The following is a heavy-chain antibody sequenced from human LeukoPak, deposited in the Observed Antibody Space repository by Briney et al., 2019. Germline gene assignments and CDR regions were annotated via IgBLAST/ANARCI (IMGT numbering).Heavy chain of an antibody. CDR1: GFTFSSYW. CDR3: ASARVGATNDY. D-gene: IGHD1-26*01. CDR2: IKQDGSEK. V-gene: IGHV3-7*03. J-gene: IGHJ4*02. Sequence: GGSLRLSCAASGFTFSSYWMSWVRQAPGKGLEWVANIKQDGSEKYYVDSVKGRFTISRDNAKNSLYLQMNSLRAEDTAVYYCASARVGATNDYWGQGTLVTVSS.